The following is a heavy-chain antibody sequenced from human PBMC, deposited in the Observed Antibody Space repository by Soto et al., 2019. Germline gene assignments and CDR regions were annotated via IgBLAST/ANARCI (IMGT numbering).Heavy chain of an antibody. CDR1: GYTFSTYG. CDR2: INVYNGKT. V-gene: IGHV1-18*01. J-gene: IGHJ4*02. CDR3: ARENWKESPSGY. D-gene: IGHD1-1*01. Sequence: ASVKVSCKTSGYTFSTYGITWVRQAPGQGLEWMGWINVYNGKTDYAQKFQDRVTMTADTSATTAYMELRSLKSDDTAVYYCARENWKESPSGYWGQGTLVTVSS.